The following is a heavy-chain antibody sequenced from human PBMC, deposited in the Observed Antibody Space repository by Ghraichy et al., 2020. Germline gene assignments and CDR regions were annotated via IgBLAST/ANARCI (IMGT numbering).Heavy chain of an antibody. V-gene: IGHV3-48*02. D-gene: IGHD2-2*01. CDR1: GFTFSDYS. Sequence: GGSLRLSCAASGFTFSDYSMHWVRQAPGKGLEWVSCITSSGAIYYADSLKGRFTISRDIAKSSLYLKMTTLRDADTAVYYCARDRTRFDSWGQGTLVTVSS. CDR2: ITSSGAI. J-gene: IGHJ4*02. CDR3: ARDRTRFDS.